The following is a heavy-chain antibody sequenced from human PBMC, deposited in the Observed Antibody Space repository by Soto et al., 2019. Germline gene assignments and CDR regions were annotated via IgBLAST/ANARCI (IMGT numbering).Heavy chain of an antibody. CDR1: VRSIRSGGFC. CDR2: IYHSGST. Sequence: PSETLCLTGAVSVRSIRSGGFCWSWIRQPPGKGLEWIGYIYHSGSTYYNPSLKSRVTISVDRSKNQFSLKLSSVTAADTAVYYCARVWVVRAATTWFYTWGQENVLTISS. CDR3: ARVWVVRAATTWFYT. D-gene: IGHD3-10*02. V-gene: IGHV4-30-2*01. J-gene: IGHJ5*01.